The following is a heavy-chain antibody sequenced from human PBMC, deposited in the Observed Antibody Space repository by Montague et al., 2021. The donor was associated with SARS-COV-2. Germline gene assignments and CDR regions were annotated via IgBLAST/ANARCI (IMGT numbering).Heavy chain of an antibody. CDR3: ARDDPYCTNGVCYMGNWFDP. V-gene: IGHV6-1*01. D-gene: IGHD2-8*01. CDR1: GDSVSSNSAA. J-gene: IGHJ5*02. Sequence: CAISGDSVSSNSAAWNWIRQSPSRGLEWLGRTYYRSKWYNDYAVPVKSRITINPDTSKNQFSLQLNSVTPEDTAAYYCARDDPYCTNGVCYMGNWFDPWGQGTLVTVSS. CDR2: TYYRSKWYN.